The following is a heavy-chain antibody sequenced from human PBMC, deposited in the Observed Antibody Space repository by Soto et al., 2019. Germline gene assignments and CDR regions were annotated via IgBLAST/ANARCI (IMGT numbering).Heavy chain of an antibody. CDR2: ISSTTNYI. CDR3: ARESEDLTSNFDY. J-gene: IGHJ4*02. V-gene: IGHV3-21*01. CDR1: GFTVSRNY. Sequence: GGSLRLSCAASGFTVSRNYVSWVRQAPGKGLEWVSSISSTTNYIYYADSMKGRFTVSRDNAKNSVYLEMNSLSAEDTALYYCARESEDLTSNFDYWGQGTLVTVSS.